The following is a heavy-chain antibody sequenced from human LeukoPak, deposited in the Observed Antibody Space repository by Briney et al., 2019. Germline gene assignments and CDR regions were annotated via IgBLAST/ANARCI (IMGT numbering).Heavy chain of an antibody. Sequence: GESLKISCKGSGYSFTSYWIGWVRQMPGKGLEWMGIIYPGDSDTRYSPSFQGQVTISADKSISTAYLQWSSLKASDTAMYYCARALGYGGLRADLGLDYWGQGTLVTVSS. CDR2: IYPGDSDT. V-gene: IGHV5-51*01. CDR3: ARALGYGGLRADLGLDY. J-gene: IGHJ4*02. CDR1: GYSFTSYW. D-gene: IGHD4-23*01.